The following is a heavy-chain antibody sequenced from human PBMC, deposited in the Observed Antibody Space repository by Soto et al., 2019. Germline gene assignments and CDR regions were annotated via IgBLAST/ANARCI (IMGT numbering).Heavy chain of an antibody. CDR3: ARDERLTFDY. Sequence: QVQLQESGPGLVKPLETLSLTCTVPGGSISSYYWSWIRQPAGKGLEWIGRIYTSGSTNYNPSLKSRVTMSVDTCKNQFYLKLSSVTAADTAVYYCARDERLTFDYWGQGTLVTVSS. CDR1: GGSISSYY. CDR2: IYTSGST. V-gene: IGHV4-4*07. D-gene: IGHD6-25*01. J-gene: IGHJ4*02.